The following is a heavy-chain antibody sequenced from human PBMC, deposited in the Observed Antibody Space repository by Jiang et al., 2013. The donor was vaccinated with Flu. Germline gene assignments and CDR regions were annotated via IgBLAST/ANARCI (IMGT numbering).Heavy chain of an antibody. D-gene: IGHD2-15*01. J-gene: IGHJ4*02. V-gene: IGHV3-15*01. Sequence: PGGSLRLSCAGSGYTFSIAWMSWVRQAPGKGLEWVGRIKSETNGGTTDYAAPVKGRFTISRDDSENTLYLQMNSLKTEDTAVYYCTTERDCSAGSCPASWGQGTLVTVSS. CDR1: GYTFSIAW. CDR2: IKSETNGGTT. CDR3: TTERDCSAGSCPAS.